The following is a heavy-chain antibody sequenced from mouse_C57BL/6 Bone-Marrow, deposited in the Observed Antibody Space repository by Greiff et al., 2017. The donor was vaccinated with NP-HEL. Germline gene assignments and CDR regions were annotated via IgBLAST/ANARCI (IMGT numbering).Heavy chain of an antibody. J-gene: IGHJ3*01. V-gene: IGHV1-81*01. CDR2: IYPRSGNT. CDR1: GYTFTSYG. CDR3: NLLGLAY. Sequence: VQLQQSGAELARPGASVKLSCKASGYTFTSYGISWVKQRTGQGLEWIGEIYPRSGNTYYNEKFKGKATLTADKSSSTAYMELRSLTSEDSAVYFCNLLGLAYWGQGTLVTVSA.